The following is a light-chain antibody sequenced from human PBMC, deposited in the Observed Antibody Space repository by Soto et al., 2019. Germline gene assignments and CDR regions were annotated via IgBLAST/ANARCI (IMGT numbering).Light chain of an antibody. CDR3: SSYAGGNNAYV. CDR2: EVT. J-gene: IGLJ1*01. V-gene: IGLV2-8*01. CDR1: SSDVGGYNY. Sequence: QSALTQPPSASGSPGQSVTISCTGASSDVGGYNYVSWYQQHPGKATKLMIYEVTKRPSGVPDRFSGSKSGNTASLTVSGLQPEDEADYYCSSYAGGNNAYVFGTGTKVTVL.